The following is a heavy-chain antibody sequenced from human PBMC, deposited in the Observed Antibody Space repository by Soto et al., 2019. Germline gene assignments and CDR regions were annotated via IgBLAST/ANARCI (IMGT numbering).Heavy chain of an antibody. CDR2: INPSGGST. CDR1: GYTFTSYY. D-gene: IGHD2-15*01. V-gene: IGHV1-46*01. CDR3: ASKICSGGSCYQGAEYFQH. Sequence: ASVKVSCKASGYTFTSYYMHWVRQAPGQGLEWMGIINPSGGSTSYAQEFQGRVTMTRDTSTSTVYMELSSLRSEDTAVYYCASKICSGGSCYQGAEYFQHWGQGTLVTVSS. J-gene: IGHJ1*01.